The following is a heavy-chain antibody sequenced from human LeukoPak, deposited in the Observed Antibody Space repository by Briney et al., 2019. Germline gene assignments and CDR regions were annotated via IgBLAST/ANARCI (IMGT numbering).Heavy chain of an antibody. CDR2: MNPNSGNT. V-gene: IGHV1-8*02. D-gene: IGHD1-26*01. CDR3: ARGDRQAGGSYGN. CDR1: GYTFTSYY. Sequence: ASVKVSCKASGYTFTSYYMHWVRQATGQGLEWMGWMNPNSGNTGYAQKFQGRVTMTRNTSISTAYMELSSLRSEDTAVYYCARGDRQAGGSYGNWGQGTLVTVSS. J-gene: IGHJ4*02.